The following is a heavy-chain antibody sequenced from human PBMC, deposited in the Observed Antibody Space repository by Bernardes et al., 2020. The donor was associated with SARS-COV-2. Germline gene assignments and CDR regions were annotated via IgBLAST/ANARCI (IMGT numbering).Heavy chain of an antibody. CDR2: ISSSSSYI. D-gene: IGHD3-9*01. CDR1: GFTFSSYS. Sequence: GGSLRLSCAASGFTFSSYSMNWVRQAPGKGLEWVSSISSSSSYIYYADSVKGRFTISRDNAKNSLYLQMNSLRAEDTAVYYCARGGSDYDILTGYYTPPSYYYYMDVWGKGTTVTVSS. J-gene: IGHJ6*03. CDR3: ARGGSDYDILTGYYTPPSYYYYMDV. V-gene: IGHV3-21*01.